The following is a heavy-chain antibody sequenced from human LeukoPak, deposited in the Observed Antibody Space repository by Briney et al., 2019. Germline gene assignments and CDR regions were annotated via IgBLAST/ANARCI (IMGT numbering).Heavy chain of an antibody. D-gene: IGHD3-10*01. J-gene: IGHJ3*02. Sequence: GGSLRLSCAASGFTFSSYAMSWVRQAPGKGLGWASAISGSGGSTYYADSVKGRFTISRDNSKNTLYLQMNSLRAEDTAVYYCAKSITMVRGVISIWGQGTMVTVSS. CDR3: AKSITMVRGVISI. V-gene: IGHV3-23*01. CDR2: ISGSGGST. CDR1: GFTFSSYA.